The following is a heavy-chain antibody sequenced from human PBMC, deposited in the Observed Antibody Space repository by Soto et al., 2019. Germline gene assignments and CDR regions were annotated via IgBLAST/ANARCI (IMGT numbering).Heavy chain of an antibody. CDR2: ISPGSRYP. V-gene: IGHV3-11*06. J-gene: IGHJ5*02. D-gene: IGHD1-7*01. CDR3: ARENNWNYVDL. Sequence: GGSLRLSCAGSGFTFGDSYMSWIRQAPGKGLEWLSYISPGSRYPAYADSVKGRFTISRDNAKRSLYLLINSLRDDDTAVYYCARENNWNYVDLWGQGTLVTVSS. CDR1: GFTFGDSY.